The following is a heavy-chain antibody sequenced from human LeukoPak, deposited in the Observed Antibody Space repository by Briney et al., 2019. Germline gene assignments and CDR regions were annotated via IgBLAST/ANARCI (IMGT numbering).Heavy chain of an antibody. CDR2: ISSSGGST. V-gene: IGHV3-23*01. CDR1: GFTFSSYA. Sequence: GGSLRLSCAASGFTFSSYAMSWVRQAPGKGLEWVSAISSSGGSTYYADSVKGRFTISRDNSKNTLYLQMNSLRAEDTAVYYCAKDPYFDWLLRPDYYYYYGMDVWGQGTTVTVSS. J-gene: IGHJ6*02. CDR3: AKDPYFDWLLRPDYYYYYGMDV. D-gene: IGHD3-9*01.